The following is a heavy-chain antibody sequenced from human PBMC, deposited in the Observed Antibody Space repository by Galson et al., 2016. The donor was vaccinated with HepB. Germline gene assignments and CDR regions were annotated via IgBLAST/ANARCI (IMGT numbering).Heavy chain of an antibody. CDR3: VRGTLGYLDH. CDR1: GFIFSDYC. V-gene: IGHV3-53*01. J-gene: IGHJ4*02. Sequence: SLRLSCAASGFIFSDYCMKWIRQAPGKGLEWVSVIYSGGSTYYADSVKGRFTMSRDESKKMLYLQMNNLRAEDAALYYCVRGTLGYLDHWGQGTPVTVSS. CDR2: IYSGGST. D-gene: IGHD6-13*01.